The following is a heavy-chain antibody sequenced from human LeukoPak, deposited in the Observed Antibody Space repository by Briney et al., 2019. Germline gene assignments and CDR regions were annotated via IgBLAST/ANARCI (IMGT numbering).Heavy chain of an antibody. CDR3: AREIYDSSGFYRDH. J-gene: IGHJ4*02. D-gene: IGHD3-22*01. Sequence: SETLSLTCTVSGGSISSYYWSWIRQPPGKGLEWIGYIYYSGSTNYNPSLKSRVTISVDTSKNQFTLKLSSVTAADTAVYYCAREIYDSSGFYRDHWGQGTLVTVSS. CDR2: IYYSGST. CDR1: GGSISSYY. V-gene: IGHV4-59*12.